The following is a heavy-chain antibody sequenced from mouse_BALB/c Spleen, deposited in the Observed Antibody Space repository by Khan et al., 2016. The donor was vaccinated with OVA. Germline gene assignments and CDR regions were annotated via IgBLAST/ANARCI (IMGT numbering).Heavy chain of an antibody. CDR1: GISITSGNYR. J-gene: IGHJ1*01. CDR3: ARDYGSLYWYVDV. Sequence: EVELVESGPGLVKPSQTVSLTCTVTGISITSGNYRWSWIRQFPGNKLEWIGNIYYSGTVTYNPSLTSRTTITRDTSKNQFFLEMNSLTAEDTATYYCARDYGSLYWYVDVWGAGTTGTVSS. V-gene: IGHV3-5*02. CDR2: IYYSGTV. D-gene: IGHD1-1*01.